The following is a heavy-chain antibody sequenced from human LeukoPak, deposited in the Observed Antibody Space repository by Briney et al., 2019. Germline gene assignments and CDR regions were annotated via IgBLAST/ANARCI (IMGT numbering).Heavy chain of an antibody. CDR3: ARDWNRYAY. Sequence: SETLSLTCTVSGGSISSGSYYWSWIRQPAGKGLEWIGRIYTSGSTNYNPSLKSRVTISVDTSKNQFSLKLSSVTAADTAVYYCARDWNRYAYWGQGTLVTVSS. CDR2: IYTSGST. CDR1: GGSISSGSYY. J-gene: IGHJ4*02. D-gene: IGHD1-1*01. V-gene: IGHV4-61*02.